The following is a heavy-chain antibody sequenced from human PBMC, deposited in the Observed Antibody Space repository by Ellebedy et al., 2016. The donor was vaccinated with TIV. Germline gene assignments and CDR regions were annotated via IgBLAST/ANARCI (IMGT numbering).Heavy chain of an antibody. V-gene: IGHV4-34*01. J-gene: IGHJ4*02. Sequence: MPGGSLRLSCAVYGGSFDPSYWGWIRQPPGKGLEWSGEINHSGTTTYSPSLRSRATISLDTSKNELSLEVTSVTAADTAMYYCVWGSYYDYWGQGTLVSVSS. D-gene: IGHD3-16*01. CDR3: VWGSYYDY. CDR2: INHSGTT. CDR1: GGSFDPSY.